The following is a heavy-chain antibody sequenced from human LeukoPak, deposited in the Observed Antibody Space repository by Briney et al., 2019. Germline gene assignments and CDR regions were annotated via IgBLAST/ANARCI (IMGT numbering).Heavy chain of an antibody. D-gene: IGHD2-8*01. CDR2: IYYSGST. Sequence: PSETLSLTCTVSGGSISSSGYYWGWIRQPPGKGLEWIGSIYYSGSTYYNPSLKSRVTISVDTSKNQFSLKLSSVTAADTAVYYCARSRTDIVLMVYAIRSGMMDVWGQGTTVTVSS. J-gene: IGHJ6*02. CDR3: ARSRTDIVLMVYAIRSGMMDV. CDR1: GGSISSSGYY. V-gene: IGHV4-39*01.